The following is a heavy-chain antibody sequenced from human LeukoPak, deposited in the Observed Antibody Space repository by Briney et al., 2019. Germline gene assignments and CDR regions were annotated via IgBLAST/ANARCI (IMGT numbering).Heavy chain of an antibody. CDR1: GGTFSSYA. Sequence: ASVKVSCKASGGTFSSYAISWVRQASGQGLEWMGRIIPIFGTANYAQKFQGRVTITTDESTSTAYMELSSLRSEDTAVYYCAREDAPYSSSWYYWGQGTLVTVSS. V-gene: IGHV1-69*05. CDR2: IIPIFGTA. D-gene: IGHD6-13*01. J-gene: IGHJ4*02. CDR3: AREDAPYSSSWYY.